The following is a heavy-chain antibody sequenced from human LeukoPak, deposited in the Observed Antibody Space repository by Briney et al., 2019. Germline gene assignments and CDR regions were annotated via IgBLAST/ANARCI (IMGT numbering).Heavy chain of an antibody. D-gene: IGHD6-13*01. CDR3: AKDGYSSSWYRVDY. CDR2: IKPDGRET. V-gene: IGHV3-7*01. Sequence: GGSLRLSCAASGFTFSSYWMNWVRQAPGKGLEWVANIKPDGRETYYVDSVKGRFTISRDNAKSSLYLQMNSLRAEDTAVYYCAKDGYSSSWYRVDYWGQGTLVTVSS. CDR1: GFTFSSYW. J-gene: IGHJ4*02.